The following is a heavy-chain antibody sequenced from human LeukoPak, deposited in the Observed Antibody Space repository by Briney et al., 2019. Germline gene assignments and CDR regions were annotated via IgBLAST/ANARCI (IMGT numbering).Heavy chain of an antibody. CDR1: GFTFSDYS. J-gene: IGHJ3*02. D-gene: IGHD3-22*01. V-gene: IGHV3-48*04. CDR2: ISSSSRTI. Sequence: LSGGSLRLSCAASGFTFSDYSMNWVRQAPRKGLEWISYISSSSRTIYYADSVKGRFTISRDNAKNSLYLQMNSLRAEDTALYYCARSFAVVITLGAFDIWGQGTMVTVSS. CDR3: ARSFAVVITLGAFDI.